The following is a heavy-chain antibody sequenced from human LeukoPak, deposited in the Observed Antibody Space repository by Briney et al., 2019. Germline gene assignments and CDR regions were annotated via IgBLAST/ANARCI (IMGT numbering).Heavy chain of an antibody. D-gene: IGHD4-23*01. CDR1: VFTFISYP. CDR3: ARGAHGGLVDC. V-gene: IGHV3-64*01. CDR2: ISSYWDNT. J-gene: IGHJ4*02. Sequence: GGSLRHSCAATVFTFISYPMHWVRQARAKGLEYVSSISSYWDNTYYPHSVKGRSTISRHNYKKTLYLQMGDLTHDDGGVYFCARGAHGGLVDCWGQGTLVTVSS.